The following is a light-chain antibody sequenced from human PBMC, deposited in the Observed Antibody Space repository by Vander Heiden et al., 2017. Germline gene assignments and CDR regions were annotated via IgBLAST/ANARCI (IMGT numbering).Light chain of an antibody. CDR3: NSRNSSGNHP. CDR2: GKN. J-gene: IGLJ2*01. V-gene: IGLV3-19*01. Sequence: SSELTQDPAVAAALGQTVRIPCQGDSLRSYYESCYQQKPGQAPVLVIYGKNNRPSGIPDRFSGSSSGNTASLTIAGAQAEDEADYYCNSRNSSGNHPFGGGTKLTVL. CDR1: SLRSYY.